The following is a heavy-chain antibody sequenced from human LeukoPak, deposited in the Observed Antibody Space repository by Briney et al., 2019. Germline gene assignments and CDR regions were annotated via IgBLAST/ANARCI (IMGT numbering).Heavy chain of an antibody. Sequence: ASVKVSCKASGYIFSHYDINWVRQAAGHGLEWMGWMNPNSGRRVYAQKFQGRVTMTRNSSINTAYMELTSLRSDDTAVYYCARGLRSDYWGQGTLVTVSS. J-gene: IGHJ4*02. V-gene: IGHV1-8*01. D-gene: IGHD3-16*02. CDR1: GYIFSHYD. CDR3: ARGLRSDY. CDR2: MNPNSGRR.